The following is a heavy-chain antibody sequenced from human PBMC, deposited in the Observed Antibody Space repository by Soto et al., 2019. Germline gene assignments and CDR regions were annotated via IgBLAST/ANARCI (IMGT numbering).Heavy chain of an antibody. J-gene: IGHJ6*02. CDR2: ISAYNGHT. D-gene: IGHD2-2*02. CDR1: GYTFASYG. CDR3: ARDIVVGTPAIPLPFYPYDGMDV. Sequence: ASVNVSCKASGYTFASYGISWVRQAPGQGLEWMAWISAYNGHTNYSQSLQGRVLMTTDTSTNTAYMDLRRLRSDDTAVYYCARDIVVGTPAIPLPFYPYDGMDVWGQGTTVTVSS. V-gene: IGHV1-18*01.